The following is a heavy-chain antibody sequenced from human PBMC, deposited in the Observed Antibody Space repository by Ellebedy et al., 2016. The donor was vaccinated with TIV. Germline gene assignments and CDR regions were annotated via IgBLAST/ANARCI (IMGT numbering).Heavy chain of an antibody. V-gene: IGHV1-69*13. Sequence: SVKVSXXASGGTFSSYAISWVRQAPGQGLEWMGGIIPIFGTANYAQKFQGRVTITADESTSTAYMELSSLRSEDTAVYYCAISRSVLLWFGELYSLDYWGQGTLVTVSS. CDR3: AISRSVLLWFGELYSLDY. D-gene: IGHD3-10*01. CDR2: IIPIFGTA. CDR1: GGTFSSYA. J-gene: IGHJ4*02.